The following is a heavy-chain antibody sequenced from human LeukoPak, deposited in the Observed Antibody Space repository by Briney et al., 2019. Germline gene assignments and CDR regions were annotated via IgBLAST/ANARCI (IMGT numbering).Heavy chain of an antibody. CDR3: ARGVRTGYSSGWSLGRYYYYYMDV. Sequence: ASVKVSCKASGYTFTSYDINWVRQATGQGLEWMGWMNPNSGNTGYAQKFQGRVTITRNTSISTAYMELSSLRSEDTAVYYCARGVRTGYSSGWSLGRYYYYYMDVWGKGTTVTVSS. D-gene: IGHD6-19*01. CDR1: GYTFTSYD. V-gene: IGHV1-8*03. J-gene: IGHJ6*03. CDR2: MNPNSGNT.